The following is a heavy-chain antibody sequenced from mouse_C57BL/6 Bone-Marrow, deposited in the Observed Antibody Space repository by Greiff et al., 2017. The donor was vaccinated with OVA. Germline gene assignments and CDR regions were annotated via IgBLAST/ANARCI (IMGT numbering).Heavy chain of an antibody. Sequence: VMLVESGGGLVQPGGSLKLSCAASVFTFSDYGMAWVRQAPRKGPEWVAFISNLAYSIYYADTVTGRFTISRENAKNTLYLEMSSLRSEDTALYYCARHENYDYAMGYWGQGTSVTVSS. CDR2: ISNLAYSI. V-gene: IGHV5-15*01. CDR3: ARHENYDYAMGY. D-gene: IGHD2-4*01. J-gene: IGHJ4*01. CDR1: VFTFSDYG.